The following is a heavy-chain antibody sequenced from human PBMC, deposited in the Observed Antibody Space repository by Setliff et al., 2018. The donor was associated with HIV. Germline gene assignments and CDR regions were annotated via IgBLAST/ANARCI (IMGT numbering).Heavy chain of an antibody. J-gene: IGHJ3*02. CDR3: ARGRGASGAFDI. CDR2: INAGNGNT. D-gene: IGHD3-10*01. CDR1: GYTFTSYA. V-gene: IGHV1-3*01. Sequence: ASVKVSCKASGYTFTSYAMHWVRQAPRQRLEWMGWINAGNGNTKYSQKFQGRVTITRDTSASTAYMELSSLRSEDTAVYYCARGRGASGAFDIWGQGTMFTVSS.